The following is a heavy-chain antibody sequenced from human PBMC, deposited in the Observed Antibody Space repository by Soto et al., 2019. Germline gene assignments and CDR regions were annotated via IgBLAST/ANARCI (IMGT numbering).Heavy chain of an antibody. CDR2: IYYSGST. V-gene: IGHV4-39*07. CDR3: ASASWYVKFEY. D-gene: IGHD6-13*01. J-gene: IGHJ4*02. CDR1: GDSITSNSYF. Sequence: SETLSLTCTVSGDSITSNSYFWAWIRQPPGKGLEWIGSIYYSGSTYYNPSLKSRVTISVDTSKNQFSLKLSSVTAADTAVYYCASASWYVKFEYWGQGTLVTVSS.